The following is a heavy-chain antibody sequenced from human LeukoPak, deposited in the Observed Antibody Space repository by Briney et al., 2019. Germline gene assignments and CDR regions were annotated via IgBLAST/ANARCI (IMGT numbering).Heavy chain of an antibody. V-gene: IGHV3-23*01. CDR1: GFPVSSNY. CDR3: AKRIQSAMAMGY. CDR2: ISGSGAGT. J-gene: IGHJ4*02. D-gene: IGHD5-18*01. Sequence: GGSLRLSCAASGFPVSSNYMSWVRQAPEKGLEGVSTISGSGAGTYYADSVKGRFTISRDNSKNTMYLQMNSLRAEDTAVYYCAKRIQSAMAMGYWGQGTLVTVSS.